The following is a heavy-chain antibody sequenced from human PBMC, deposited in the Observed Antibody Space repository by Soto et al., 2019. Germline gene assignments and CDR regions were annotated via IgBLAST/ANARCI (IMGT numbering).Heavy chain of an antibody. Sequence: PSETLSLTCAVSGYSISSGYYWGWIRQPPGKGLEWIGSIYHSGSTYYNPSLKRRATISVDTSKNQFSLKLSSVTAADTAVYYCARERNYDILSGYYKGPHGFDPWGQGTLGTVSS. J-gene: IGHJ5*02. V-gene: IGHV4-38-2*02. CDR1: GYSISSGYY. D-gene: IGHD3-9*01. CDR2: IYHSGST. CDR3: ARERNYDILSGYYKGPHGFDP.